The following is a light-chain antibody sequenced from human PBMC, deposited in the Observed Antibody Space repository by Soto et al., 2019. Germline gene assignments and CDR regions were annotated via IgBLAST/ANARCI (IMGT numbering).Light chain of an antibody. CDR3: HQYNTWPPET. J-gene: IGKJ1*01. Sequence: EIVMTQSPATLSVSPGERATLSCRASQSVTSNLAWYQQKPDQAPRLLIYGASTRATGIPARFSGSGSGTDFTLTISSLQSEDFAVYYCHQYNTWPPETFGQGTKVEI. V-gene: IGKV3-15*01. CDR1: QSVTSN. CDR2: GAS.